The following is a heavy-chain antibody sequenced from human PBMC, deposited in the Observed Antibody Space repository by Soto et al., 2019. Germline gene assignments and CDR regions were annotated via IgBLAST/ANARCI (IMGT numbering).Heavy chain of an antibody. CDR1: GYIFTDYP. J-gene: IGHJ4*02. V-gene: IGHV1-3*04. CDR2: INTGNGTT. CDR3: ASNAFDH. Sequence: ASVKVSCKTSGYIFTDYPIHWVRQAPGRGLEWVAWINTGNGTTRYSPRLQGRVTLRTDTSASTVYMHLTGLRIEDTAVYYCASNAFDHWGQGTMVTVSS.